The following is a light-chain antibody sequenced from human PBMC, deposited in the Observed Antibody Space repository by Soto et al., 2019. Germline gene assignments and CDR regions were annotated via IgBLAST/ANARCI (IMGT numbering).Light chain of an antibody. CDR2: EVT. CDR3: SSYTGSSTYV. V-gene: IGLV2-14*01. CDR1: SSDLGAFKY. J-gene: IGLJ1*01. Sequence: QSALTQPASASGSPGQSITISCTGSSSDLGAFKYVSWYQQHPGKAPQLMIYEVTNRPSGVSLRFSGSKSGNTASLTISGLQAEDEADYYCSSYTGSSTYVFGTGTKVTVL.